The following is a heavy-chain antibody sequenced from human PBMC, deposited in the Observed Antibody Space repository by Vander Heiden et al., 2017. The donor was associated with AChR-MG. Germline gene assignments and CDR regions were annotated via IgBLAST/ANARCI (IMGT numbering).Heavy chain of an antibody. CDR2: MNPNSGNT. D-gene: IGHD3-10*01. CDR1: GYTFTSYD. CDR3: SSGGHEFDY. V-gene: IGHV1-8*01. Sequence: QVQLVQSGAEVKKPGASVKVSGKASGYTFTSYDSNWVRRATGQGLGGMGWMNPNSGNTGYAQKFQGRVTMTRNTSISTAYMELGSLRSEDTAVYYCSSGGHEFDYWGQGTLVTVSS. J-gene: IGHJ4*02.